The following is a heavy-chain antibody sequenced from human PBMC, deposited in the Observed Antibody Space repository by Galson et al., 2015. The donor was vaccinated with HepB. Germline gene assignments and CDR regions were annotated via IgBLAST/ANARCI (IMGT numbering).Heavy chain of an antibody. Sequence: SLRLSCAASGFTFSSYAMSWVRQAPGKGLEWVSAISGSGGSTYYADSVKGRFTISRDNSKNTLYLQMNSLRAEDTAVYYCAKDLRSGWGGSYYYYGMDVWCQGTTVTVSS. D-gene: IGHD6-19*01. V-gene: IGHV3-23*01. CDR2: ISGSGGST. CDR3: AKDLRSGWGGSYYYYGMDV. J-gene: IGHJ6*02. CDR1: GFTFSSYA.